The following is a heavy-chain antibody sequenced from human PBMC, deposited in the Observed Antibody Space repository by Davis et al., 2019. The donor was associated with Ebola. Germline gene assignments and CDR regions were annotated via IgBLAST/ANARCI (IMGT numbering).Heavy chain of an antibody. D-gene: IGHD1-26*01. Sequence: GSLRLSCAASGFTFSSYAMSWVRQAPGKGLEWVSAISGSGGSTYYADSVKGRFTISRDNSKNTLYLQMNSLRAEDTAVYYCAVHGASVGLYYYGMDVWGQGTTVTVSS. V-gene: IGHV3-23*01. CDR2: ISGSGGST. J-gene: IGHJ6*02. CDR1: GFTFSSYA. CDR3: AVHGASVGLYYYGMDV.